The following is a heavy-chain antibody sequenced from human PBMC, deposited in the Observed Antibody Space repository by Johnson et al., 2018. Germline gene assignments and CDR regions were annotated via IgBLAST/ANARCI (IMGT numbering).Heavy chain of an antibody. CDR2: SSGNGGRT. V-gene: IGHV3-23*04. CDR3: AKGTAVAAVYYYYAMDV. Sequence: VQLVQSGGGLVQPGGSXRLSCAASGFPFNSYAMTWFRQAPGKGPDWVSGSSGNGGRTYYADSVKGRFTIPRDNYENTLYLQMNSLRAEDTAVYYCAKGTAVAAVYYYYAMDVWGQGTTVTVSS. J-gene: IGHJ6*02. D-gene: IGHD2-15*01. CDR1: GFPFNSYA.